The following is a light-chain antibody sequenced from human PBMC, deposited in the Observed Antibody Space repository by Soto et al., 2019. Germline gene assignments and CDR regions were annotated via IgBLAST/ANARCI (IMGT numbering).Light chain of an antibody. CDR3: QQYNSYPGT. V-gene: IGKV1-5*03. CDR2: TAS. CDR1: QSISSW. Sequence: DIQMTQSPSTLSASVGDRVTITCRASQSISSWLAWYQQKPGKAPKLLIYTASSLESGVPSRFSGSGSGTVFALTISSLQPDDFATYYCQQYNSYPGTFGQGTKLEIK. J-gene: IGKJ2*01.